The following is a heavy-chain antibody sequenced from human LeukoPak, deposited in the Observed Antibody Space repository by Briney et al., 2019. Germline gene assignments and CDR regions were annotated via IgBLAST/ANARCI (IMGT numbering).Heavy chain of an antibody. Sequence: SETLSLTCTVSSGSISSYYWSWIRQPAGKGLEWIGRIYTSGSTNYDPSLKSRVTMSVDTSKNQFSLKLSSVTAADTAVYYCARGDWYYYDSSGYYPYWGQGTLVTVSS. CDR3: ARGDWYYYDSSGYYPY. CDR2: IYTSGST. D-gene: IGHD3-22*01. CDR1: SGSISSYY. J-gene: IGHJ4*02. V-gene: IGHV4-4*07.